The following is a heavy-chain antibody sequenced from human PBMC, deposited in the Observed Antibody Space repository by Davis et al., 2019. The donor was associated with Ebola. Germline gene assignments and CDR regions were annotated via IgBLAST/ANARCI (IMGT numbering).Heavy chain of an antibody. CDR1: GFTFSTYG. J-gene: IGHJ5*02. CDR3: ARDLGPASAPVNH. V-gene: IGHV3-33*01. Sequence: PGGSLRLSCGASGFTFSTYGMHWVRQAPGKGLEWVAVIYYYGSDKYYGDSVRGRFTISRDNSKNTLFLQMTSLRAEDTAVYYCARDLGPASAPVNHWGQGTLVTVSS. D-gene: IGHD6-13*01. CDR2: IYYYGSDK.